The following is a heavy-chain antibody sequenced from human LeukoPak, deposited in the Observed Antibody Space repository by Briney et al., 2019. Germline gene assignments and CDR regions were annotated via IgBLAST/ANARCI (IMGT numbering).Heavy chain of an antibody. J-gene: IGHJ4*02. V-gene: IGHV5-51*01. CDR3: ARHLSSITSCPNY. CDR1: GYSFASYW. CDR2: IYPGNSDI. D-gene: IGHD2-2*01. Sequence: PGESLKIPCKGSGYSFASYWIAWVRQMPGKGLEWMGVIYPGNSDITYSPSFQGQVTISADKSVSTAYLHWSSLKASDTAIYYCARHLSSITSCPNYWGQGTLVTVSS.